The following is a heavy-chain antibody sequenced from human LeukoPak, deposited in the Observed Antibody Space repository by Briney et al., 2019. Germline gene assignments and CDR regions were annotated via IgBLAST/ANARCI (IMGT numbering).Heavy chain of an antibody. CDR3: AKATPPNYYDSSGSTDY. D-gene: IGHD3-22*01. CDR1: GFTFSSYA. J-gene: IGHJ4*02. Sequence: HPGGSLRLSCAASGFTFSSYAMSWVRQAPGKGLEWVSAISGSGGSTYYADSVKGRFTISRDNSKNTLYLQMNSLRAEDTAVYYCAKATPPNYYDSSGSTDYWGQGTLVTVSS. V-gene: IGHV3-23*01. CDR2: ISGSGGST.